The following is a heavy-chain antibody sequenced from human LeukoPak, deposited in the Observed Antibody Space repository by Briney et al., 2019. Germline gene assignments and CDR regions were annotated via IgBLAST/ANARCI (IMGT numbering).Heavy chain of an antibody. J-gene: IGHJ4*02. CDR1: GFTFSSYS. CDR2: ISTSSTTI. CDR3: ARDKGNSWYYFDY. D-gene: IGHD6-13*01. Sequence: PGGSLRLSCAVSGFTFSSYSMNGVRQAPGKGLEGGSYISTSSTTIYYADSVKCRFTISRDNAKNSLYLQMNSLRVEDTAVYYCARDKGNSWYYFDYWGQGTLVTVSS. V-gene: IGHV3-48*01.